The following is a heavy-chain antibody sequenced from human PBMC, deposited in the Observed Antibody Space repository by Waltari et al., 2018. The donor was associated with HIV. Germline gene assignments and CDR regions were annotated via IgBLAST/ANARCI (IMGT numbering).Heavy chain of an antibody. V-gene: IGHV3-30*18. J-gene: IGHJ3*02. CDR1: GFSFGSYA. Sequence: QGQLLEYGGRVVRAAEYITLSCVGAGFSFGSYAVHWVRQSAMKRLEGLGGVSLDGVRVVVADSVKGRFSGSRDRSRDILTWEMTGRRAEDSGLYYCVKFAGPTISGFFFDSKDIWGPGTAVNVS. CDR2: VSLDGVRV. CDR3: VKFAGPTISGFFFDSKDI. D-gene: IGHD3-16*01.